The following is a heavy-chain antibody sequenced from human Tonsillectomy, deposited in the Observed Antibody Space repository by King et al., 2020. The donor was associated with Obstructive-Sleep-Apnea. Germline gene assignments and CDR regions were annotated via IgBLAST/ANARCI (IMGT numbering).Heavy chain of an antibody. CDR2: INSDGSST. V-gene: IGHV3-74*01. Sequence: VQLVESGGGLVQPGGSLRLSCAASGFTFSSYWMHWVRQAPGKGLVWVSRINSDGSSTSYADSVKGRFTISRDNAKNTLYLQMNSLRAEDTAVYYCARDKIAYCGGDCYSDAFDIWSQGTMVTVSS. D-gene: IGHD2-21*02. J-gene: IGHJ3*02. CDR1: GFTFSSYW. CDR3: ARDKIAYCGGDCYSDAFDI.